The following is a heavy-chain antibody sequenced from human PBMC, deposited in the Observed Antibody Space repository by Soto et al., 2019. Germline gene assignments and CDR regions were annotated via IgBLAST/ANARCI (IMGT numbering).Heavy chain of an antibody. D-gene: IGHD6-13*01. V-gene: IGHV4-30-4*01. J-gene: IGHJ5*02. Sequence: QVQLQESGPGLVKPSQTLSLTCTVSGGSISSGDYYWSWIRQPPGKGLEWIGYIYYSGSTYYSPYLESRVTISVETSKNQFSLKLGSVTAADTAVYYCASRWSAAGNWFDPWGQGTLVTVSS. CDR2: IYYSGST. CDR3: ASRWSAAGNWFDP. CDR1: GGSISSGDYY.